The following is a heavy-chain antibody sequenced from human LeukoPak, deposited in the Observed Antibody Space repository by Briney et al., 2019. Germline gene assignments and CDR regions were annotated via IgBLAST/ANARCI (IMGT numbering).Heavy chain of an antibody. D-gene: IGHD4-17*01. V-gene: IGHV3-21*01. CDR3: AVTNPLGY. CDR1: GFALNAYS. CDR2: ISSSSSYI. Sequence: GGSLRLSCAASGFALNAYSLTWVRQAPGKGLEWVSSISSSSSYIYYADSVKGRFTISRDNAKNSLYLQMNSLRAEDTAVYYCAVTNPLGYWGQGTLVTVSS. J-gene: IGHJ4*02.